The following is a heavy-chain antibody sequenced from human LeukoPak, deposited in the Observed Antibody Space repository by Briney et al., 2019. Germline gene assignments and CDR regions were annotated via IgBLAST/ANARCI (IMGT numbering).Heavy chain of an antibody. V-gene: IGHV4-39*07. D-gene: IGHD3-10*01. CDR1: GGSISSSSYY. CDR2: IYYSGST. J-gene: IGHJ6*02. CDR3: ARVDPELLWFGELHFAPIYGMDV. Sequence: SETLSLTCTVSGGSISSSSYYWGWIRQPPGKGLEWIGSIYYSGSTYYNPSLKSRVTISVDTSKNQFSLKLSSVTAADTAVYYCARVDPELLWFGELHFAPIYGMDVWGQGTTVTVSS.